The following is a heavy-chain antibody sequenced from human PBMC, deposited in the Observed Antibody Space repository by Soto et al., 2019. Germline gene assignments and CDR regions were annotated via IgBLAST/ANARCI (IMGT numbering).Heavy chain of an antibody. D-gene: IGHD6-19*01. J-gene: IGHJ5*02. CDR1: GYTFTSYA. Sequence: QVKLVQSGAEEKKPGASVKVSCKASGYTFTSYAMHWVRQAPGQRLEWMGWINAGNGNTKYSQKFQGRVTITRETSASTAYMELSSLRSEDTAVYYCARDVAVAGTGWFDPWGQGTLGTVSS. CDR3: ARDVAVAGTGWFDP. CDR2: INAGNGNT. V-gene: IGHV1-3*05.